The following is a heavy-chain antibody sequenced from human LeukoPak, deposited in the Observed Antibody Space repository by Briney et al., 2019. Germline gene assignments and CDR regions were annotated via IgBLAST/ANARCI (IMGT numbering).Heavy chain of an antibody. J-gene: IGHJ6*03. Sequence: GSSVKVSCKASAGTFSSYAISWLRQPPGQGLEWMGGIIPIFGTANYAQKFQGRVTITADDSTSTAYMQLRSLRSADTAVYYCASGPGLGNPYYYYMDVWGKGTTVTVSS. CDR2: IIPIFGTA. CDR3: ASGPGLGNPYYYYMDV. D-gene: IGHD7-27*01. V-gene: IGHV1-69*01. CDR1: AGTFSSYA.